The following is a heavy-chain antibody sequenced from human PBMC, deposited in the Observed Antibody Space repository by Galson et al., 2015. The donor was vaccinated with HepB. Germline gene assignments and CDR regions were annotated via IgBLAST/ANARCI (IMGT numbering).Heavy chain of an antibody. D-gene: IGHD3-10*01. CDR1: GFTFSSYA. Sequence: SLRLSCAASGFTFSSYAMSWVRQAPGKGLEWVSAISGSGGSTYYADSVKGRFTISRDNSKNTLYLQMDSLRAEDTAVYYCAKGTYYYGSGSPYWGQGTLVTVSS. V-gene: IGHV3-23*01. J-gene: IGHJ4*02. CDR3: AKGTYYYGSGSPY. CDR2: ISGSGGST.